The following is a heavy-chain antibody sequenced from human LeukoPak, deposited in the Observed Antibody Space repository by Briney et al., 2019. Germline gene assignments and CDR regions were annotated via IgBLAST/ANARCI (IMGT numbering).Heavy chain of an antibody. CDR2: INPNSGGT. V-gene: IGHV1-2*02. Sequence: ASVKVSCKASGYTFTSYGISWVRQAPGQGLEWMGWINPNSGGTNYAQKFQGRVTMTRDTSISTAYMELSRLRSDDTAVYYCAVAAANWFDPWGQGTLVTVSS. D-gene: IGHD6-13*01. CDR1: GYTFTSYG. CDR3: AVAAANWFDP. J-gene: IGHJ5*02.